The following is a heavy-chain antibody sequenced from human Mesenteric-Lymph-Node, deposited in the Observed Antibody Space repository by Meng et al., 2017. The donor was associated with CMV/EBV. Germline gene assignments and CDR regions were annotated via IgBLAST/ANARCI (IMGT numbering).Heavy chain of an antibody. Sequence: SCKASGYTFTSYGITWVRQAPGQGLEWMTILNPGGSSPYYAQKFQGRVTMTRDTSTSTVYMELSSLTSEDTAVYYCAGSSGWYFLDYWGQGTLVTVSS. V-gene: IGHV1-46*01. CDR2: LNPGGSSP. CDR3: AGSSGWYFLDY. D-gene: IGHD6-19*01. J-gene: IGHJ4*02. CDR1: GYTFTSYG.